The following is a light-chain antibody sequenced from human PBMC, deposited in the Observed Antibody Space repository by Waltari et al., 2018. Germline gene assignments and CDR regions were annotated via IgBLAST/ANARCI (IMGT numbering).Light chain of an antibody. CDR3: QQYNDWPLLT. V-gene: IGKV3-15*01. J-gene: IGKJ4*01. CDR2: GAS. CDR1: QSVSSN. Sequence: EIVMTHSPATLSVSPGERAPLSCRARQSVSSNLAWYQQKPGQAPRLLIYGASTRATGIPARFSGSGSGTEFTLTISSLQSEDFAVYYCQQYNDWPLLTFGGGTKVEIK.